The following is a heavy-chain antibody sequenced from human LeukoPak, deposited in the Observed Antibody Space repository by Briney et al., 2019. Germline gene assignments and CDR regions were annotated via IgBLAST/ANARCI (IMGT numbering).Heavy chain of an antibody. CDR3: ARATGLDFDS. CDR1: GFTVSSNY. J-gene: IGHJ4*02. V-gene: IGHV3-53*01. Sequence: PGGSLRLSCAASGFTVSSNYMSWVRHAPGKGLEWVSVIYTGNSTTYYADSVKGRFAISRDNSKNTLYLQMNNLRAEDTAVYYCARATGLDFDSWGQGTLVTVSS. CDR2: IYTGNSTT. D-gene: IGHD3/OR15-3a*01.